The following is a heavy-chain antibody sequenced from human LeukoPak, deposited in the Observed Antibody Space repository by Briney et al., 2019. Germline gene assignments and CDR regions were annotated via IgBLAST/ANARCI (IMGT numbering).Heavy chain of an antibody. V-gene: IGHV3-15*01. CDR2: IKRETDGGTT. CDR1: GFTFSGYA. CDR3: AQGSGFYYDY. Sequence: GGSLRLSCAASGFTFSGYAMSWVRQAPGKGLEWVGLIKRETDGGTTDFAAPVKGRFTISRDDSKNTLYLQMNRLTSEDTAVYYCAQGSGFYYDYWGQGTLVTVSS. D-gene: IGHD3-22*01. J-gene: IGHJ4*02.